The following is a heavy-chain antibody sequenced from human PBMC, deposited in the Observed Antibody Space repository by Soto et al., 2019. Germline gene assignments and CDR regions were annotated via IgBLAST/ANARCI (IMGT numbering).Heavy chain of an antibody. V-gene: IGHV1-69*02. CDR1: GGTFSSYT. Sequence: QVQLVQSGAEVKKPGSSVKVSCKASGGTFSSYTISWVRQAPGQGLEWMGRIIPILGIANYAQKFQGRVTITADKSTSTAYMELSSLRSEDTAVYYCASGRFWEGIGAFDIWGQGTMVTVSS. D-gene: IGHD3-3*01. CDR3: ASGRFWEGIGAFDI. CDR2: IIPILGIA. J-gene: IGHJ3*02.